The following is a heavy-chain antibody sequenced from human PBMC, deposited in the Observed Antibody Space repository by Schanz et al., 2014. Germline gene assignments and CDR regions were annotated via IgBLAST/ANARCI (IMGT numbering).Heavy chain of an antibody. CDR3: AKGRFGELSAFDI. Sequence: EVQLVESGGGLVQPGGSLRLSCAASGFGFSSYSMNWVRQAPGKGLEWVSGFDAHDGRAYYADSAKGRFTISRDNSKNTLYLQMNSLRAEDTAVYYCAKGRFGELSAFDIWGQGTMVTVSS. CDR1: GFGFSSYS. D-gene: IGHD3-10*01. CDR2: FDAHDGRA. J-gene: IGHJ3*02. V-gene: IGHV3-23*04.